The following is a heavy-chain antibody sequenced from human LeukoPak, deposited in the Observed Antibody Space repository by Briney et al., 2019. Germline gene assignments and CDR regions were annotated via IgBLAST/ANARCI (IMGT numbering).Heavy chain of an antibody. CDR3: ARDQEGFDY. CDR1: GYTFTSYG. Sequence: ASVKVSCKASGYTFTSYGISWVRQAPGQGLEWMGWISAYNGNTSYAQNFQGRVTVTRDTSTTTVHMELRGLRSEDTAVYYCARDQEGFDYWGQGTVVTVSS. CDR2: ISAYNGNT. V-gene: IGHV1-18*01. J-gene: IGHJ4*02.